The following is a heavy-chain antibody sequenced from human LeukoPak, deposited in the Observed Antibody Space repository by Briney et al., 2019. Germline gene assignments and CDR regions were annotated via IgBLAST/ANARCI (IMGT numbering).Heavy chain of an antibody. CDR3: ARVFGSGWYSYYYMDV. CDR2: VSYSGNT. CDR1: GGSISRSSYY. V-gene: IGHV4-39*07. Sequence: SETLSLTCTVSGGSISRSSYYWGWIRQTPGMGLEWIGSVSYSGNTDYNPSLKSRVTISVDTSKNQFSLKLSSVTAADTAVYYCARVFGSGWYSYYYMDVWGKGTTVTVSS. D-gene: IGHD6-19*01. J-gene: IGHJ6*03.